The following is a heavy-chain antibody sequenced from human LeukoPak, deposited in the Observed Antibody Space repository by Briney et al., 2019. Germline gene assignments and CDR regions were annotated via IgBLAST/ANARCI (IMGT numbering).Heavy chain of an antibody. CDR3: AKVGGYYYVKWAGGYYFDY. V-gene: IGHV3-21*04. J-gene: IGHJ4*02. Sequence: PGGSLRLSCAASGFTFSSYSMNWVRQAPGKGLEWVSSISSSSSYIYYADSVKGRFTISRDNSKNTLYLQMNSLRAEDTAVYYCAKVGGYYYVKWAGGYYFDYWGQGTLVTVSS. CDR2: ISSSSSYI. D-gene: IGHD3-22*01. CDR1: GFTFSSYS.